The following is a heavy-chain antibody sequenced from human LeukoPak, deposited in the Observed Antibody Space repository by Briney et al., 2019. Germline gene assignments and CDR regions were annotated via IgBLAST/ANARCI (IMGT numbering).Heavy chain of an antibody. CDR1: GFTFSGYA. J-gene: IGHJ4*02. Sequence: GESLRLSCAASGFTFSGYAMSWVRQAPGKGLEWVSAFSGSGSSTYYADSVKGRFTISRDDSKNTLYLQMNSLRAEGTALYYCAKDGSSSWSPSFFDYWGQGTLVTVSS. D-gene: IGHD6-13*01. V-gene: IGHV3-23*01. CDR3: AKDGSSSWSPSFFDY. CDR2: FSGSGSST.